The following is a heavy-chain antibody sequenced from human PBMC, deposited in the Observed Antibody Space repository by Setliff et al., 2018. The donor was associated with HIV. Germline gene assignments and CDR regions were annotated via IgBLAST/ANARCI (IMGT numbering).Heavy chain of an antibody. CDR3: ARAFGIISLYYFDS. V-gene: IGHV4-59*01. CDR1: GGSISSDY. Sequence: SETLSLTCTVSGGSISSDYWSWIRQPPGKGMEWIGFIYDSGSTNYNPSLESRVTISVDMSKNQFSLKLSSVTAADTAVYYCARAFGIISLYYFDSWGQGTLVTVSS. CDR2: IYDSGST. D-gene: IGHD3-10*01. J-gene: IGHJ4*02.